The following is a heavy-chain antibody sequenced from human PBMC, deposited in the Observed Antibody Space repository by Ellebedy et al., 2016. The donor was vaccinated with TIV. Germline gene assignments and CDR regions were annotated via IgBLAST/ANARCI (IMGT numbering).Heavy chain of an antibody. V-gene: IGHV5-10-1*01. CDR2: IDPSDSYT. Sequence: GESLKISCKGSGYSFTSYWITWVRQMPGKGLEWMGRIDPSDSYTNYSPSIQGHATFSADKSITTAYLQWDSLKASDTAVYYCARLVTSGWSSDFWGQGTLVTVSS. CDR3: ARLVTSGWSSDF. D-gene: IGHD6-19*01. CDR1: GYSFTSYW. J-gene: IGHJ4*02.